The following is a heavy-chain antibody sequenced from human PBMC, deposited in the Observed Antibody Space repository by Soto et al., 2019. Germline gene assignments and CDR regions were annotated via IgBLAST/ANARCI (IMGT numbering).Heavy chain of an antibody. CDR3: ARRWASSSVGYYYGLDV. CDR2: INHSGST. CDR1: GGSFSDYF. Sequence: SETLSLTFAAYGGSFSDYFWIWIRQPPGMGLEWIGEINHSGSTNYNPSLKSRVTISLDTSKNQFSLDLSSVTAADTAVYYCARRWASSSVGYYYGLDVWGQGTTVTVS. D-gene: IGHD6-6*01. V-gene: IGHV4-34*01. J-gene: IGHJ6*02.